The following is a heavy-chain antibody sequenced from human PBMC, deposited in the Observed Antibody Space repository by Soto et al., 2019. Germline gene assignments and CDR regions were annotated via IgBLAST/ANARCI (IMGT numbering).Heavy chain of an antibody. CDR1: GFTLSIYS. J-gene: IGHJ6*02. V-gene: IGHV3-48*04. Sequence: GGSLRLSCAASGFTLSIYSLNWVRQAPRKGLEWLSYYVDSVKGRFTISRDNAKDSLYLQMNNLRAEDTAVYYCAKRKEVYYYGMDVWGQGTTVTVSS. CDR3: AKRKEVYYYGMDV.